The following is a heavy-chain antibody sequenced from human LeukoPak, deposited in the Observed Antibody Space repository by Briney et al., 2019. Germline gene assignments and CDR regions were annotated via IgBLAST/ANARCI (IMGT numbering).Heavy chain of an antibody. Sequence: SETLSLTCAVSGYSISSGYYWGWIRQPPGKGLEWIGSIYHSGSTYYNPSLKSRVTISVDTSKNQFSLKLSSVTAADTVVYYCARGILWFGDKGFDYWGQGTLVTVSS. CDR2: IYHSGST. J-gene: IGHJ4*02. D-gene: IGHD3-10*01. CDR3: ARGILWFGDKGFDY. CDR1: GYSISSGYY. V-gene: IGHV4-38-2*01.